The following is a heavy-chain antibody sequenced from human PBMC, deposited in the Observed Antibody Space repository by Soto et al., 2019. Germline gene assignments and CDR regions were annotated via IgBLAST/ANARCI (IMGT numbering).Heavy chain of an antibody. V-gene: IGHV3-74*01. CDR2: INSDGSST. Sequence: GGSLRLSCAAPGFTFSSYWMHWVRQAPGKGLVWVSRINSDGSSTSYADSVKGRFTISRDNAKNTLYLQMNSLRAEDTAVYYCARGQYSSSWYRYYYYGMDVWGQGTTVTVSS. CDR1: GFTFSSYW. CDR3: ARGQYSSSWYRYYYYGMDV. D-gene: IGHD6-13*01. J-gene: IGHJ6*02.